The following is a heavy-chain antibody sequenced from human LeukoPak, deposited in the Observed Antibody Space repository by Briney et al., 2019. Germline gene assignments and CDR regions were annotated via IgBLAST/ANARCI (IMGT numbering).Heavy chain of an antibody. D-gene: IGHD2-15*01. CDR2: IHHSGYA. Sequence: SETLSLTCTVSGDSIISGPYYWRWFRQPPGEGLEWIANIHHSGYAYYNPSLKSRVTISIDRSKNQFSLKVSSVTPADTAMYFCARDQGCSGGTCYGSDSWGQGTLVTVSS. V-gene: IGHV4-30-2*01. CDR3: ARDQGCSGGTCYGSDS. J-gene: IGHJ4*02. CDR1: GDSIISGPYY.